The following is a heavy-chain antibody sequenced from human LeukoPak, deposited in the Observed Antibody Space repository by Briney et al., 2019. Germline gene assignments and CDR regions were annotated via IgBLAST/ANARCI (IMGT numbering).Heavy chain of an antibody. D-gene: IGHD6-6*01. CDR1: GYTFTGFS. V-gene: IGHV1-2*02. Sequence: ASVKVSCKASGYTFTGFSMHWVRQAPGQGPEWMAWINPNNGDTNYAQNFQGRVTMTRDTSISTAYMEMSGLRSDDTAVYYCARRESSSSSGRLVDYWGQGTLVTVSS. J-gene: IGHJ4*02. CDR3: ARRESSSSSGRLVDY. CDR2: INPNNGDT.